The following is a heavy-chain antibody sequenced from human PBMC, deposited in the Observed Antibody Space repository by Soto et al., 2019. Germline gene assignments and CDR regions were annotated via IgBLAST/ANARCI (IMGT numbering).Heavy chain of an antibody. CDR2: IIPIFGTA. CDR1: GGTFSSYA. V-gene: IGHV1-69*06. CDR3: AGVGTSGSYPFDY. Sequence: QVQLVQSGAEVKKPGSSVKVSCKASGGTFSSYAISWVRQAPGQGLEWMGGIIPIFGTANYAQKFQGRVTIAADKSTSTAYMELSSLRSEDTAVYYGAGVGTSGSYPFDYWGQGTLVTVSS. J-gene: IGHJ4*02. D-gene: IGHD1-26*01.